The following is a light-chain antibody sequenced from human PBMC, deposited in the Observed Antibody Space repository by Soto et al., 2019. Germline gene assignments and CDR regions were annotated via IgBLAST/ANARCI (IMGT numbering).Light chain of an antibody. CDR2: RNN. CDR3: AAWDDSLSGPV. Sequence: QSVLTQPPSASGTPGQRVTISCSGSSSNIGSNYVYWYQQLPGTAPKLLFYRNNQRPSGVPDRFSGSKSGTSASLAISGLRSEDEADYYCAAWDDSLSGPVFGKRTKLTVL. J-gene: IGLJ2*01. V-gene: IGLV1-47*01. CDR1: SSNIGSNY.